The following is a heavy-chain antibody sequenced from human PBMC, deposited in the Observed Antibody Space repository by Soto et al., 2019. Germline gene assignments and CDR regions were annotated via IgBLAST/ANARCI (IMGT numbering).Heavy chain of an antibody. D-gene: IGHD6-6*01. Sequence: EVQLVETGGGLIQPGGSLRLSSAASGFTVSSNYMSWVRQAPGKGLEWVSVIYSGGSTYYADSVKGRFTISRDNSKNTLYLQMNSLRAEDTAVYYCASEYSSSSGYYYYGMDVWGQGTTVTVSS. CDR3: ASEYSSSSGYYYYGMDV. J-gene: IGHJ6*02. CDR1: GFTVSSNY. CDR2: IYSGGST. V-gene: IGHV3-53*02.